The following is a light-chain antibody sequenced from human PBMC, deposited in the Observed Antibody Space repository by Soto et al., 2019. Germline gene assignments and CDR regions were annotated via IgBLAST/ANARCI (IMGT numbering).Light chain of an antibody. CDR3: QQENNWAPSRT. CDR1: QSVSSN. CDR2: GAS. J-gene: IGKJ1*01. Sequence: IVMTQSPAPLSMSLSKKPTLSFRGIQSVSSNLAWYQQKPGQAPRLLIYGASTRATGIPARFSGSGSRTEFTRSISSLHSRYCAVSSRQQENNWAPSRTVGQGTKVDIK. V-gene: IGKV3D-15*01.